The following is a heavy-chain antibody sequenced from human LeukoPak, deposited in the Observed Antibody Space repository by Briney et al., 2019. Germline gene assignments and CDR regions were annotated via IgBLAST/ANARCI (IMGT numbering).Heavy chain of an antibody. D-gene: IGHD3-22*01. V-gene: IGHV5-51*01. CDR3: ARRRYYYDSSGLLYYFDY. Sequence: GESLKISCKGSGYSFTSYWIGWVRQMPGKGLEWMGITYPGDSDTRYSPSFQGQVTISADKSISTAYLQWSSLKASDTAMYYCARRRYYYDSSGLLYYFDYWGQGTLVTVSS. J-gene: IGHJ4*02. CDR2: TYPGDSDT. CDR1: GYSFTSYW.